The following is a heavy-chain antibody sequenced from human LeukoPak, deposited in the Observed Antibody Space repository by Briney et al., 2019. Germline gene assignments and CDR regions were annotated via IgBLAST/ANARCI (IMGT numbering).Heavy chain of an antibody. J-gene: IGHJ4*02. V-gene: IGHV1-18*01. CDR1: GYTFTSYG. D-gene: IGHD6-13*01. CDR3: ARAGEYSSSWYFGVVFDY. CDR2: ISAYNGNT. Sequence: GASVKVSCKASGYTFTSYGISWVRQAPGQGLEWMGWISAYNGNTNYAQKLQGRVTMTTDTSTSTAYMELRSLRSDDTAVYYCARAGEYSSSWYFGVVFDYWGQGTLVTVSS.